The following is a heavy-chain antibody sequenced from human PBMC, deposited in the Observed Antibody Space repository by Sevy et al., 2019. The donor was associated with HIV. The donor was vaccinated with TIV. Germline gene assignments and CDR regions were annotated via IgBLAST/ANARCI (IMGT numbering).Heavy chain of an antibody. CDR1: GFTFNYAW. V-gene: IGHV3-15*01. Sequence: GGSLRLSCAASGFTFNYAWMSWVRQAPGKGLEWVGRIKSKTDGGTADYAAHVKGRFTISSDDSEITLYLQMNSLKTEDTAVYYCASVVKNDFWDGHVNYYGLDVWGQGTTVTVSS. J-gene: IGHJ6*02. D-gene: IGHD3-3*01. CDR3: ASVVKNDFWDGHVNYYGLDV. CDR2: IKSKTDGGTA.